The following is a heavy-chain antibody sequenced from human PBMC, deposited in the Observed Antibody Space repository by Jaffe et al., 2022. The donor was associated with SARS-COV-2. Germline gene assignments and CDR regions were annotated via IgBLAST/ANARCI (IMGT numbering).Heavy chain of an antibody. D-gene: IGHD6-19*01. CDR1: GGSISSSSYY. Sequence: QLQLQESGPGLVKPSETLSLTCTVSGGSISSSSYYWGWIRQPPGKGLEWIGSIYYSGSTYYNPSLKSRVTISVDTSKNQFSLKLSSVTAADTAVYYCARQTVAGTEDYYYGMDVWGQGTTVTVSS. J-gene: IGHJ6*02. CDR3: ARQTVAGTEDYYYGMDV. V-gene: IGHV4-39*01. CDR2: IYYSGST.